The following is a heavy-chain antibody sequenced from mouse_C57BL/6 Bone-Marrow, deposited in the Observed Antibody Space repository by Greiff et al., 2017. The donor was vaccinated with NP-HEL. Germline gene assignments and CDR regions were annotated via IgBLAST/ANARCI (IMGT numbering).Heavy chain of an antibody. Sequence: QVQLKESGAELVKPGASVKMSCKASGYTFTSYWITWVKQRPGQGLEWIGDIYPGSGSTNYNEQFKSKATLTVDTSSSTAYMQLSSLTSEDSAVYYCARWDGSRWYFDVWGTGTTVTVSS. J-gene: IGHJ1*03. CDR1: GYTFTSYW. D-gene: IGHD1-1*01. CDR3: ARWDGSRWYFDV. V-gene: IGHV1-55*01. CDR2: IYPGSGST.